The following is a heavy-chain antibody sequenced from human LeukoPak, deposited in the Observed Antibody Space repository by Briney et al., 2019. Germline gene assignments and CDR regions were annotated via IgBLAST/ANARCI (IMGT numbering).Heavy chain of an antibody. CDR3: ARGSDVSDY. D-gene: IGHD2-15*01. J-gene: IGHJ4*02. V-gene: IGHV3-48*01. Sequence: GGSLRLSCAASGFTFSSYAMSWVRQAPGKGLEWVSYITSGSTTIYYADSVKGRFTISRDNAKNSLYLQMNSLRAEDTAVYYCARGSDVSDYWGQGTLVTVSS. CDR1: GFTFSSYA. CDR2: ITSGSTTI.